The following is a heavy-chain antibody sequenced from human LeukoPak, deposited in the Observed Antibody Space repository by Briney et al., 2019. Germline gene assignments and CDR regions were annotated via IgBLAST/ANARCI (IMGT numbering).Heavy chain of an antibody. CDR3: ANGGTYSSGP. Sequence: PGGSLRLSCAASGFTFSNSWMSWVRQAPGKGLEWVATIKPDGSAQYYVDSAKGRFTISRDNAKNSLFLQINSLRAEDTAVYYCANGGTYSSGPWGQGTLVTVSP. V-gene: IGHV3-7*01. D-gene: IGHD3-22*01. CDR2: IKPDGSAQ. J-gene: IGHJ5*02. CDR1: GFTFSNSW.